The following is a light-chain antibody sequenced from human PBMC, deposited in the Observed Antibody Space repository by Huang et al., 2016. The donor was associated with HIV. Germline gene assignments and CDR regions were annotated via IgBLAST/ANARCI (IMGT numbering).Light chain of an antibody. Sequence: DIVMTQSPVTLSVSPGERAILSCRASQSVGTNLAWYQQKPGQAPRLLIYDASTRATDIPVNVSGSGSGTEFTLTISSLQSEDFALYFCQQYNDWLTFGQGTKVEIK. CDR3: QQYNDWLT. CDR2: DAS. CDR1: QSVGTN. J-gene: IGKJ1*01. V-gene: IGKV3-15*01.